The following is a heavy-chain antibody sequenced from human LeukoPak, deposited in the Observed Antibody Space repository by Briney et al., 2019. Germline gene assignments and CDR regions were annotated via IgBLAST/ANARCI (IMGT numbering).Heavy chain of an antibody. V-gene: IGHV4-59*11. CDR2: ICENGKT. D-gene: IGHD6-19*01. Sequence: SGTLSLTCTVSGGSIKSHYWSWIRQPPGKGLEWIGYICENGKTNYNSSLRGRVTISVDTSKNQFSLKLSSVTAADTAVYYCAREFSYSSGSIYFDYWGQGTLVTVSS. CDR3: AREFSYSSGSIYFDY. CDR1: GGSIKSHY. J-gene: IGHJ4*02.